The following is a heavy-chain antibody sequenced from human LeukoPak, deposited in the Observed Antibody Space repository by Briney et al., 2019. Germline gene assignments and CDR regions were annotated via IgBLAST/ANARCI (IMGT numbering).Heavy chain of an antibody. J-gene: IGHJ6*03. Sequence: PGGSLRLSCAASGFTFSSYAMHWVRQAPGKGLEYVSAISSNGGSTYYANSVKGRFTISRDNSKNTLYLQMGSLRAEDMAVYYCARSGYCSSTSCYWGSPYYYMDVWGKGTTVTISS. CDR2: ISSNGGST. CDR3: ARSGYCSSTSCYWGSPYYYMDV. V-gene: IGHV3-64*01. CDR1: GFTFSSYA. D-gene: IGHD2-2*01.